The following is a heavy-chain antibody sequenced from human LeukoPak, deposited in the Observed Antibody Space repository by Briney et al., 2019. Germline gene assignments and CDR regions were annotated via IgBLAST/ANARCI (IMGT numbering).Heavy chain of an antibody. J-gene: IGHJ2*01. CDR1: GYTFTSYY. CDR3: AREGYSSGWSVHWYFVL. V-gene: IGHV1-46*01. CDR2: INPSSGST. Sequence: GASVKVSCKASGYTFTSYYMNWVRQAPGQGLEWMGIINPSSGSTSYAQKFQGRVTMTRDTSTSTVYMELSSLRSEDTAVYYCAREGYSSGWSVHWYFVLWGPGTLVTVSS. D-gene: IGHD6-19*01.